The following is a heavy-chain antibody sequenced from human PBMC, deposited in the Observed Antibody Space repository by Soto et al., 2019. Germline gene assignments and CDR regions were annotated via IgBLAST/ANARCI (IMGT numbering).Heavy chain of an antibody. CDR2: INAGNGNT. Sequence: ASVKVSCKASGYTFTSYARHWVRQAPGQRLEWMGWINAGNGNTKYSQKFQGRVTITRDTSASTAYMELSSLRSEDTAVYYCASVLSGWYCLDYLGQGTLVTVSS. J-gene: IGHJ4*02. V-gene: IGHV1-3*01. D-gene: IGHD6-19*01. CDR3: ASVLSGWYCLDY. CDR1: GYTFTSYA.